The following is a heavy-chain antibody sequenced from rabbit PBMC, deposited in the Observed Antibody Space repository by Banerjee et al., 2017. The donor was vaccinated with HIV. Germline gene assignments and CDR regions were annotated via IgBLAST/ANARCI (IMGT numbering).Heavy chain of an antibody. J-gene: IGHJ4*01. Sequence: QEQLEESGGGLVKPEGSLTLTCKASGFSFSNRYVLCSVRQTPGKGLECFSCINTSSGNPVYASWAKGRFPIPKTSSTTVTLQMTMLTAADAATYFCTRGAYFNLWGPGTLVTVS. CDR1: GFSFSNRYV. CDR2: INTSSGNP. V-gene: IGHV1S45*01. CDR3: TRGAYFNL.